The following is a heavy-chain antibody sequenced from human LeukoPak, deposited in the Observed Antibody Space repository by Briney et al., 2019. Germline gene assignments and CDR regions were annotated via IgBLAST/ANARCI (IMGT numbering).Heavy chain of an antibody. Sequence: GGSLRLSCAVSGVTINDFYLSMTWVRQAPGKGLEWVSGISGSGGSTYYADSVEGRFTISRDNSKNTLYLQMNSLRAEDTAVYYCAKDLVEADYWGQGTLVTVSS. J-gene: IGHJ4*02. CDR1: GVTINDFYLS. V-gene: IGHV3-23*01. CDR2: ISGSGGST. CDR3: AKDLVEADY. D-gene: IGHD3-16*02.